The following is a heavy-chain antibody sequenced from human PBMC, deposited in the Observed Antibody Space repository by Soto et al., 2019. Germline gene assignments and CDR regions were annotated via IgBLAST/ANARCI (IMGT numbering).Heavy chain of an antibody. J-gene: IGHJ3*01. CDR3: ATPLVRISPPQDAFDA. Sequence: QVQLVQSGPEVKKPGSSVTVSCKTSEGSFSSYSIAWVRQAPGQGLEWMGQIIPMFDTTNYAQRFQDRLTNAADRSTGTASMELSRLTSEDTAVYFCATPLVRISPPQDAFDAWGKGTLVTVTS. CDR1: EGSFSSYS. CDR2: IIPMFDTT. D-gene: IGHD1-26*01. V-gene: IGHV1-69*06.